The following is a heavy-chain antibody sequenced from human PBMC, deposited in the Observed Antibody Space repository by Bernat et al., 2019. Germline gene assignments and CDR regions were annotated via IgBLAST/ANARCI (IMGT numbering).Heavy chain of an antibody. Sequence: QVQLVESGGGVVQPGRSLRLSCAASGFTFINYAMHWVRQAPGKGLEWVAVISYDGSDKYFVDSVKGRFTISRDNSRNTVYLQMNSLRGEDTAVYYWAKVAGQWRIRDYFEYWGQGTLVTVSS. D-gene: IGHD6-19*01. CDR3: AKVAGQWRIRDYFEY. CDR1: GFTFINYA. V-gene: IGHV3-30*18. CDR2: ISYDGSDK. J-gene: IGHJ4*02.